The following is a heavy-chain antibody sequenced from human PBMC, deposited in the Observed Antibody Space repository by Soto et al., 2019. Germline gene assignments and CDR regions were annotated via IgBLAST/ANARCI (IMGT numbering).Heavy chain of an antibody. CDR2: MEPSSGKT. J-gene: IGHJ4*02. CDR1: GYSFTSLD. V-gene: IGHV1-8*01. CDR3: ARGVTAGVDY. Sequence: ASVKVSCKASGYSFTSLDINWVRQTAGQGLEWMGWMEPSSGKTGYAQKSHDRVTMTSDTSINTAYMELTTLTSDDTAFYYCARGVTAGVDYWGQGTMVTVYS. D-gene: IGHD1-26*01.